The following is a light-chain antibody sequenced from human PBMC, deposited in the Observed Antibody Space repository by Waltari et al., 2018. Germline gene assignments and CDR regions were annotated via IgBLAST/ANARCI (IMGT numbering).Light chain of an antibody. CDR3: SSYTSTSTFV. CDR1: SNDIGDYNY. V-gene: IGLV2-14*03. J-gene: IGLJ1*01. Sequence: QSALTQPASVSGSPGQSITIPCTGTSNDIGDYNYVSWYQQHPGKVPKLMIYDVVGRPSGVSDSFSGSKSGNTASLTISGLQTEDEADYYCSSYTSTSTFVFGSGTKVTVL. CDR2: DVV.